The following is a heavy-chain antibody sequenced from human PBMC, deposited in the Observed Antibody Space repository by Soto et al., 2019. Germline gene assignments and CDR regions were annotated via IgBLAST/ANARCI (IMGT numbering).Heavy chain of an antibody. CDR2: IYHSGST. Sequence: SETLSLTCAVSGGSISSSNWWSCVRQPPGKGLEWIGEIYHSGSTNYNPSLKSRVTISVDKSKNQFSLKLSSVTAADTAVYYCARDSFPLQTGNWFDPWGQGTLVTV. CDR3: ARDSFPLQTGNWFDP. J-gene: IGHJ5*02. D-gene: IGHD4-4*01. V-gene: IGHV4-4*02. CDR1: GGSISSSNW.